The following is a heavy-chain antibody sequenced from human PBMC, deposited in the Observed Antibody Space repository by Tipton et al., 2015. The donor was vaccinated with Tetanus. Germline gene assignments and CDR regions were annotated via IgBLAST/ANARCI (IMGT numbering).Heavy chain of an antibody. CDR2: IKQDGHEK. CDR3: ARVGTSQNAYRDVYHGLDV. D-gene: IGHD1-1*01. V-gene: IGHV3-7*01. CDR1: GFDFRSDW. J-gene: IGHJ6*02. Sequence: SLRLSCAASGFDFRSDWMTWVRQAPGKGLEWVANIKQDGHEKYHVDSVKGRFTVSRDNSKNTLYLEMNSLRAEDTSEYYCARVGTSQNAYRDVYHGLDVWGQGTTVTVSS.